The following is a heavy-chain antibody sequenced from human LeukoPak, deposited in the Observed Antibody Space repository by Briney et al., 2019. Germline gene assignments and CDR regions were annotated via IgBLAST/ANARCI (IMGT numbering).Heavy chain of an antibody. Sequence: SETLSLTCTVSGGSISSGGYYWSWIRQHPGKGLEWIGYIYYSGSTYYNPSLKSRVTISVDTSKNQFSLKLSSVTAADTAVYYCARAYDKARKYYYDSGGAHFDYWGQGTLVTVSS. CDR2: IYYSGST. CDR1: GGSISSGGYY. D-gene: IGHD3-22*01. CDR3: ARAYDKARKYYYDSGGAHFDY. V-gene: IGHV4-31*03. J-gene: IGHJ4*02.